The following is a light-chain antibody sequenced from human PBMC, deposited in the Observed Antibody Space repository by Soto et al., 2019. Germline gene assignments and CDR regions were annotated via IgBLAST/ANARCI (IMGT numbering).Light chain of an antibody. V-gene: IGLV2-14*01. J-gene: IGLJ1*01. CDR1: SSDVGGYNY. CDR2: DVS. CDR3: SSYTSSSLYV. Sequence: QSALTQPASVSGSPGQSLTISCTGTSSDVGGYNYVSWYQQLPGKAPKLMIYDVSDRPSGVSNRFSGSKSGNTASLTISGLQAEDEADYYCSSYTSSSLYVFGTGTKLTVL.